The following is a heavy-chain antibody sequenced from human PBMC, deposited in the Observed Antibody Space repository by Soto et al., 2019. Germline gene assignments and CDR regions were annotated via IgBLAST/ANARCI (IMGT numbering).Heavy chain of an antibody. CDR1: GVSISSGDYS. J-gene: IGHJ4*02. CDR3: VSDYTSRSYRCDY. V-gene: IGHV4-30-2*01. Sequence: QLQLQESGSGLVEPSQTLSLTCAVSGVSISSGDYSWSWIRQPPGKGLEWLGYIYHTGNTLYNPSLKSRVTISIDRSKNQFSLKLSSVTAADTAVYYCVSDYTSRSYRCDYWGQGTLVTVSS. CDR2: IYHTGNT. D-gene: IGHD3-10*01.